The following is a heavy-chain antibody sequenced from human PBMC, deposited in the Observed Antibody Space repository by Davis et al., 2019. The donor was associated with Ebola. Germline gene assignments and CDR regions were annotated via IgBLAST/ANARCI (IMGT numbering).Heavy chain of an antibody. Sequence: SVKVSCKASGGTFSSYATSWVRQAPGQGLEWMGGIIPILGIANYAQKFQGRVTITADESTSTAYMELSSLRSEDTAVYYCASQSRGYSYGYQGGWFDPWGQGTLVTVSS. D-gene: IGHD5-18*01. CDR3: ASQSRGYSYGYQGGWFDP. CDR2: IIPILGIA. CDR1: GGTFSSYA. J-gene: IGHJ5*02. V-gene: IGHV1-69*10.